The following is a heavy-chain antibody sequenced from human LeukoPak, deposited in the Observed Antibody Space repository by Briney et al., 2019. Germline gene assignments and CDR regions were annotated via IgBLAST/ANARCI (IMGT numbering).Heavy chain of an antibody. CDR3: ARAADSSGYYPSTVDYYFDY. D-gene: IGHD3-22*01. V-gene: IGHV1-18*01. CDR2: ISAYNGNT. CDR1: GYTFTSYG. J-gene: IGHJ4*02. Sequence: ASVKVSCKASGYTFTSYGISWVRQAPGQGLEWMGWISAYNGNTNYAQKLQGRVTMTTDTSTSTAYMELRSLRSDDTAVYYCARAADSSGYYPSTVDYYFDYWGQGTLVTVSS.